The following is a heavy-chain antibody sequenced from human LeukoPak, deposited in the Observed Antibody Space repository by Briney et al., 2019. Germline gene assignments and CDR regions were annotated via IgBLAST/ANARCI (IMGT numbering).Heavy chain of an antibody. D-gene: IGHD6-13*01. J-gene: IGHJ6*03. CDR1: GGSISRYY. V-gene: IGHV4-4*07. CDR3: ARVRSSSRTIYYYYYMDV. CDR2: IYTSGST. Sequence: PSETLSLTCTVSGGSISRYYWSWIRQPAGKGLEWIGRIYTSGSTNYNPSLKSRVTMSVDTSKNQFSLKLSSVTAADTAVYYCARVRSSSRTIYYYYYMDVWGKGTTVTVSS.